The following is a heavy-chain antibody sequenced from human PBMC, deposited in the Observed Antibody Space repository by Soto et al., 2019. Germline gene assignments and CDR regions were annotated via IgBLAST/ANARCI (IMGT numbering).Heavy chain of an antibody. D-gene: IGHD2-2*01. J-gene: IGHJ6*02. V-gene: IGHV1-2*02. Sequence: ASVKVSCKASGYTFTGYYMHWVRQAPGQGLEWMGWINPNSGGTNYAQKFQGRVTMSRDTSISTAYMELSRLGSDDTAVYYCAISADIFVGPDAIGGRRYYYYYGMDVWGQGTTVTVSS. CDR3: AISADIFVGPDAIGGRRYYYYYGMDV. CDR2: INPNSGGT. CDR1: GYTFTGYY.